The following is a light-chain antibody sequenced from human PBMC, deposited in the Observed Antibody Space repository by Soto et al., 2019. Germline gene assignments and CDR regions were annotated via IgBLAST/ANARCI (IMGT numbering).Light chain of an antibody. V-gene: IGKV1-39*01. CDR2: SAS. CDR3: QQSYRLPLT. CDR1: QRISAF. J-gene: IGKJ4*01. Sequence: QMTQSPSSVSAFVGESVTITCHASQRISAFLNWYHQKPGKAPKLLIYSASYLQSGVPSNFSGSGSGTDFTLSIVTLQPEDSGTYFCQQSYRLPLTFGGGTKVDI.